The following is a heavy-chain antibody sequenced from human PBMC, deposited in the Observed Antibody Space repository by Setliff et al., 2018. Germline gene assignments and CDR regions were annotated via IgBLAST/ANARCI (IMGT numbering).Heavy chain of an antibody. V-gene: IGHV1-8*01. CDR1: GYTFNTYE. CDR3: MGV. Sequence: GASVKVSCKASGYTFNTYEINWVRQAPGQGLEVMGWVTPNGGSAVYSQKFQGRVTMTASTPLSTAYMELTGLTSEDTAVYFYMGVWGEGTTVTVSS. J-gene: IGHJ6*03. CDR2: VTPNGGSA.